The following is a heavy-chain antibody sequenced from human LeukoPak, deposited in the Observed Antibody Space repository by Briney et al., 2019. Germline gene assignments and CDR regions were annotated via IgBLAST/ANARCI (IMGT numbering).Heavy chain of an antibody. Sequence: GGSLRLSCAGSGFTFSRYWMSWVRQAPGKGLEWVANIKQDGSEKYYVDSVKGRFTISRDNSKNSLYLQMKSLRAEDTALYYCARRGYHDYSGFDYWGQGTLVTVSS. V-gene: IGHV3-7*01. J-gene: IGHJ4*02. CDR1: GFTFSRYW. CDR2: IKQDGSEK. CDR3: ARRGYHDYSGFDY. D-gene: IGHD1-26*01.